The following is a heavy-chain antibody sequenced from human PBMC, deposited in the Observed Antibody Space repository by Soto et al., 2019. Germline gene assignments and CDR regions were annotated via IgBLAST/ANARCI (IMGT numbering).Heavy chain of an antibody. CDR3: ARAPSTPCSSAVCSFSYSHDLDV. D-gene: IGHD2-8*01. CDR2: INPKSGGT. V-gene: IGHV1-2*04. CDR1: GYSFTDYH. J-gene: IGHJ6*02. Sequence: GASVKVSCKASGYSFTDYHIHWVRQAPGQGLEWLGRINPKSGGTSTAQKFQGWVTMTRDRSISTVYMEVTRLRSDDTAGYFCARAPSTPCSSAVCSFSYSHDLDVWGQGTTVTVSS.